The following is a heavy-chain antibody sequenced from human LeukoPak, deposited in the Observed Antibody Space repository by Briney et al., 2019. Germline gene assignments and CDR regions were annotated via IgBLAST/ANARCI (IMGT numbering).Heavy chain of an antibody. V-gene: IGHV3-23*01. CDR1: GFTFRSRA. CDR2: IYENGGTT. CDR3: AKDFRIGYSAHFDY. Sequence: GGSLRLSCVGSGFTFRSRAMSWVRQAPVKGLEFVSGIYENGGTTYYADSVNGRFSISRDNSKNTLYLQMDSLRGEDTAVYYCAKDFRIGYSAHFDYWGQGALVTVSS. J-gene: IGHJ4*02. D-gene: IGHD2-21*01.